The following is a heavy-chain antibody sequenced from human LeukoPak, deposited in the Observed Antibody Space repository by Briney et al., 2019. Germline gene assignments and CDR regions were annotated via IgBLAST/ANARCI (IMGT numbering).Heavy chain of an antibody. CDR2: ISAYNGNT. D-gene: IGHD2-2*01. Sequence: ASVKVSCKASGYTFTSYGISWVRQAPGQGLEWMGWISAYNGNTNYAQKLQGRVTMTTDTSTSTAYMELRSLRSDDTAVYYCARIYCSSTSCSPFDYWGQGTLVTVSS. V-gene: IGHV1-18*01. CDR1: GYTFTSYG. J-gene: IGHJ4*02. CDR3: ARIYCSSTSCSPFDY.